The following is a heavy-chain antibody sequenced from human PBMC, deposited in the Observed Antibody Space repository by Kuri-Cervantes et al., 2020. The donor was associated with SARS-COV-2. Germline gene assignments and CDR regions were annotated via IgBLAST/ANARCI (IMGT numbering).Heavy chain of an antibody. D-gene: IGHD2-21*01. V-gene: IGHV3-30*18. Sequence: GGSLRLSCVASGFNFSTTDMHWVRQAPGKGLEWVTFISYDGKNKKCMASGKGRFTISRDNSQNTLHPQMDSLRDEDTSIYYCAKDRAGVHDFWGQGTLVTVSS. CDR1: GFNFSTTD. CDR3: AKDRAGVHDF. J-gene: IGHJ4*02. CDR2: ISYDGKNK.